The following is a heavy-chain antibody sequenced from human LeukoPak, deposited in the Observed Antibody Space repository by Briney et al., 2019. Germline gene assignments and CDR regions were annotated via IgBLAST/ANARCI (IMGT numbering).Heavy chain of an antibody. Sequence: PGGSLRLSCAASGFTFSGYAMSWVRQAPGQGLEWVSAISGSGGSTYYADSVKGRFTISRDNSKNTLYLQMNSLRAEDTAVYYCAKDRETVRGVIFDYWGQGTLVTVSS. CDR2: ISGSGGST. D-gene: IGHD3-10*01. CDR1: GFTFSGYA. J-gene: IGHJ4*02. V-gene: IGHV3-23*01. CDR3: AKDRETVRGVIFDY.